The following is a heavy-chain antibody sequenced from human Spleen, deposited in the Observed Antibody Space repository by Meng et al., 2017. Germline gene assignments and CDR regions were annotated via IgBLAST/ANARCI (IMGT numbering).Heavy chain of an antibody. J-gene: IGHJ4*02. V-gene: IGHV4-4*07. D-gene: IGHD3-22*01. CDR3: ARDRGYYDSSGFPDY. Sequence: SETLSLTCTVSGGSISSYYWSWIRQPAGKGLEWIGRIYTSGSTNYNPSLKSRVTISIDTSKNQFSLKLSSVTAADTAVYYCARDRGYYDSSGFPDYWGQGTLVTVSS. CDR1: GGSISSYY. CDR2: IYTSGST.